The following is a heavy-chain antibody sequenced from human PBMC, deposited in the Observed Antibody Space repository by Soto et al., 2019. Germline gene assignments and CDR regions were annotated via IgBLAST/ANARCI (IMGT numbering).Heavy chain of an antibody. CDR1: GGTFSSYA. J-gene: IGHJ6*02. D-gene: IGHD1-7*01. CDR3: ARTKEAYEITGTTGGSFYYYGMDV. Sequence: ASVKVSCKASGGTFSSYAISWVRQAPGQGLEWMGGIIPIFGTANYAQKFQGRVTITADESTSTAYMELSSLRSEDTAVYYCARTKEAYEITGTTGGSFYYYGMDVWGQGTTVTVSS. V-gene: IGHV1-69*13. CDR2: IIPIFGTA.